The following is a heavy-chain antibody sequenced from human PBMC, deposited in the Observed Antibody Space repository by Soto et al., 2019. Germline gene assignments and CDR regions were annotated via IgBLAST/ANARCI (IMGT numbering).Heavy chain of an antibody. CDR2: ISYDGSNK. CDR3: ARDDWFGEFGYYGMDV. CDR1: GFTFSSYA. Sequence: QVQLVESGGGVVQPGRSLRLSCAASGFTFSSYAMHWVRQAPGKGLEWVAVISYDGSNKYYADSVKGRFTISRDNSKNTLDLQMNSLRAEDAAVYYCARDDWFGEFGYYGMDVWGQGTTVTVSS. J-gene: IGHJ6*02. V-gene: IGHV3-30-3*01. D-gene: IGHD3-10*01.